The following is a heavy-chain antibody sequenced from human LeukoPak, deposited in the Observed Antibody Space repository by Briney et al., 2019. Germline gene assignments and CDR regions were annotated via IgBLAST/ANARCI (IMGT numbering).Heavy chain of an antibody. CDR1: GFTFSIYW. D-gene: IGHD3-16*02. Sequence: GGSLRLSCAASGFTFSIYWMHWVRHAPGKGLVWVSRINTYGSSTSYADSVKGRFTISRDNAKNTLYLQMNSLRAEDTAVYYCAREAPYDYVWGSYRYMGYFDYWGQGTLVTVSS. CDR2: INTYGSST. J-gene: IGHJ4*02. V-gene: IGHV3-74*01. CDR3: AREAPYDYVWGSYRYMGYFDY.